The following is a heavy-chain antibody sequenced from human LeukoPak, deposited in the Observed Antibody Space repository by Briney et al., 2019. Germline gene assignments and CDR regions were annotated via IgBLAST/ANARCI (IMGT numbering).Heavy chain of an antibody. CDR3: ARDAVVPAAILGFDY. D-gene: IGHD2-2*02. CDR2: IYTSGST. V-gene: IGHV4-4*07. J-gene: IGHJ4*02. CDR1: GGSISSYY. Sequence: PSETLSLTCTVSGGSISSYYWSWIRQPAGKGLEWIGRIYTSGSTNYNPSLKSRVTMSVDTSKNQFSLKLSSVTAADTAVYYCARDAVVPAAILGFDYWGQGTLVTVSS.